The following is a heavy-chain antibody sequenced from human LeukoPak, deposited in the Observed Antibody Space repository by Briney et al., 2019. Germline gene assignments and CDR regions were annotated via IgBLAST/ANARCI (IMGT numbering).Heavy chain of an antibody. CDR3: ARQRDNYYYYYYMDV. CDR2: IYYSGST. CDR1: GGSISSSSYY. D-gene: IGHD2-15*01. V-gene: IGHV4-39*01. J-gene: IGHJ6*03. Sequence: ASETLSLTCTVSGGSISSSSYYWGWIRQPPGKGLEWIGSIYYSGSTYYNPSPKSRVTISVDTSKNQFSLKLSSVTAADTAVYYCARQRDNYYYYYYMDVWGKGTTVTVSS.